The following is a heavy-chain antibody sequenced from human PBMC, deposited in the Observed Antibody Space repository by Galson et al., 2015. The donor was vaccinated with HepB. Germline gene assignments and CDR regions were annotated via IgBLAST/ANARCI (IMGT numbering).Heavy chain of an antibody. CDR1: GFTFTRYP. Sequence: SLRLSCAASGFTFTRYPMHWLRQAPGRGLEWVAVISYDGTTTWYSDSVKGRFTISRDNSKNTLYLQMNSLRIEDTAVYYCARDAVEQWLENYSDHWGQGTPVTVSS. V-gene: IGHV3-30*04. D-gene: IGHD6-19*01. CDR3: ARDAVEQWLENYSDH. CDR2: ISYDGTTT. J-gene: IGHJ4*02.